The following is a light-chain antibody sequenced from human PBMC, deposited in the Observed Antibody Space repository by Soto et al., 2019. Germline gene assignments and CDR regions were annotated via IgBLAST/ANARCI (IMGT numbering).Light chain of an antibody. CDR1: QNIYSN. CDR3: LQYHNLWA. Sequence: IIITQSPATLSVSPGERATLSRRASQNIYSNVAWYQQRPGQAPRLLIYRASTRATGIPARFSGSGSGTEFTLTISSLQSEDFTVYSCLQYHNLWAFGQGTKVDIK. J-gene: IGKJ1*01. V-gene: IGKV3-15*01. CDR2: RAS.